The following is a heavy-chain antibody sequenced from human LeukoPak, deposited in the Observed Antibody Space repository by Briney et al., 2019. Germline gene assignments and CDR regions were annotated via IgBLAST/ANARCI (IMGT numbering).Heavy chain of an antibody. J-gene: IGHJ4*02. D-gene: IGHD2-8*02. CDR1: GYTFTGYY. Sequence: ASVKVSCKASGYTFTGYYIHWVRQAPGQGLEWMGWINPNSGGANYAQNFQGRVTMTRDTSINTAYMELTRLTSDDTALYYCARGWQGLGAPSVVSTGGWSSGYWGQGTLVTVSS. V-gene: IGHV1-2*02. CDR2: INPNSGGA. CDR3: ARGWQGLGAPSVVSTGGWSSGY.